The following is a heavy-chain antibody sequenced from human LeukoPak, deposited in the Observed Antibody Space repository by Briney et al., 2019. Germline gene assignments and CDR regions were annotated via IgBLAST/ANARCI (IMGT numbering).Heavy chain of an antibody. CDR2: IYTGGTT. Sequence: GGSLRLSCAASGFIVSSNSMSWVRQAPGKGLEWVSLIYTGGTTYYADSVKGRFIISRDNAKNSLYLQMNSLRAEDTAVYYCARTYCSGGSCYFDYWGQGTLVTVSS. CDR3: ARTYCSGGSCYFDY. D-gene: IGHD2-15*01. J-gene: IGHJ4*02. V-gene: IGHV3-66*01. CDR1: GFIVSSNS.